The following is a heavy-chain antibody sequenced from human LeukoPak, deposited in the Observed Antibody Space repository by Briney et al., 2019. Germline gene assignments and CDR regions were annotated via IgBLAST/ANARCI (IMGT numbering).Heavy chain of an antibody. V-gene: IGHV3-74*01. CDR1: GFTFSSYW. CDR3: AREGRWQLLNNWFDP. CDR2: INSDGSST. J-gene: IGHJ5*02. D-gene: IGHD2-15*01. Sequence: GGSLRLSCAASGFTFSSYWMHWVRQAPGKGLVWVSRINSDGSSTSYAGSVKGRFTISRDNAKITLYLQMNSLRAEDTAVYYCAREGRWQLLNNWFDPWGQGTLVTVSS.